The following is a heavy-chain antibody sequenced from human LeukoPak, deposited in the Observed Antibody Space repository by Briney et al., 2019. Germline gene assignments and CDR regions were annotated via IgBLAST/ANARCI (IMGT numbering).Heavy chain of an antibody. D-gene: IGHD6-19*01. CDR1: GFTFSSYA. J-gene: IGHJ4*02. CDR2: ISYDGSNK. CDR3: AKEAVAGHFDY. V-gene: IGHV3-30-3*01. Sequence: GGSLRLSCAASGFTFSSYAMHWVRQAPGKGLEWVAVISYDGSNKYYADSVKGRFTISRDNSKNTLYLQMNSLRAEDTAVYYCAKEAVAGHFDYWGQGTLVTVSS.